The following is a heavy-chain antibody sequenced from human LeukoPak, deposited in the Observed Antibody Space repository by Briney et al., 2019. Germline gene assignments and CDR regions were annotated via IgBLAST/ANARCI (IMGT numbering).Heavy chain of an antibody. CDR3: ARDVAVAGDYYMDV. Sequence: PSETLSLTCTVSGGSISSYYWSWIRQPPGKGLEWIGYIYYSGSTNYNPSLKSRVTISVDTSKNQFSLKLSSVTAADTAVYYCARDVAVAGDYYMDVWGKGTTVTISS. D-gene: IGHD6-19*01. CDR2: IYYSGST. V-gene: IGHV4-59*01. J-gene: IGHJ6*03. CDR1: GGSISSYY.